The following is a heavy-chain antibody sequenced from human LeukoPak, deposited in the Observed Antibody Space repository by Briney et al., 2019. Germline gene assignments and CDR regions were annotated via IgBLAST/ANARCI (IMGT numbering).Heavy chain of an antibody. CDR3: ARDPDDIVVVPAAIGFDY. D-gene: IGHD2-2*01. CDR1: GGTFSSYA. J-gene: IGHJ4*02. Sequence: ASVKVSCKASGGTFSSYAISWVRQAPGQGLEWMGWISAYNGNTNYAQKLQGRVTMTTDTSTSTAYMELRSLRSDDTAVYYCARDPDDIVVVPAAIGFDYWGQGTLVTVSS. CDR2: ISAYNGNT. V-gene: IGHV1-18*01.